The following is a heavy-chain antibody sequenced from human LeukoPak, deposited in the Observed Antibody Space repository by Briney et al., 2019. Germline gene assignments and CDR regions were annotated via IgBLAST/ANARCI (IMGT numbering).Heavy chain of an antibody. J-gene: IGHJ5*02. V-gene: IGHV3-48*03. CDR2: ISSSGNTA. CDR3: ARGNTYYLDTSWWFDP. D-gene: IGHD3-22*01. Sequence: NPGGPLRLSCAASGFTFKTFEMNWVRQAPGKGLEWLSYISSSGNTAYYADSVKGRFTISRDNSKNSLFLQMNSLRAEDTAVYYCARGNTYYLDTSWWFDPWGQGTLVTVSS. CDR1: GFTFKTFE.